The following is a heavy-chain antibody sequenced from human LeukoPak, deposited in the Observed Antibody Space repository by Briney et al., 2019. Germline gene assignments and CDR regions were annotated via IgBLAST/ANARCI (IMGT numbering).Heavy chain of an antibody. V-gene: IGHV1-8*01. D-gene: IGHD2-8*01. CDR2: TNPNSGNT. CDR3: ARVWTYCTNGVCYTQFDY. J-gene: IGHJ4*02. CDR1: GYTFTSYD. Sequence: ASVKVSCKASGYTFTSYDINWVRQATGQGLEWMGWTNPNSGNTGYAQKFQGRVTMTRNTSISTAYMELSSLRSEDTAVYYCARVWTYCTNGVCYTQFDYWGQGTLVTVSS.